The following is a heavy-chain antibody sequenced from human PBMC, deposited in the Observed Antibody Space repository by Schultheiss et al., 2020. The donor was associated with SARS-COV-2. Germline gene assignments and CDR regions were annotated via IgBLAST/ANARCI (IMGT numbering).Heavy chain of an antibody. CDR3: ASRVDYYDSSGWRNYFDY. D-gene: IGHD3-22*01. J-gene: IGHJ4*02. CDR1: GGSISSSSYY. V-gene: IGHV4-39*07. Sequence: SQTLSLTCTVSGGSISSSSYYWGWIRQPPGKGLEWIGSIYYSGSTYYNPSLKSRVTISVDTSKNQFSLKLSSVTAADTAVYYCASRVDYYDSSGWRNYFDYWGQGTLVTVSS. CDR2: IYYSGST.